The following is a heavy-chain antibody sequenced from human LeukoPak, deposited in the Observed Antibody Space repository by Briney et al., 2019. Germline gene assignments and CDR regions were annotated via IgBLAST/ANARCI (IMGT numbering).Heavy chain of an antibody. D-gene: IGHD1-14*01. J-gene: IGHJ4*02. CDR3: ARGPVSHRRFDY. CDR1: GGSISSGGYS. Sequence: PSETLSLTCAVSGGSISSGGYSWSWIRQPPGKGLEWIGYIYHSGSTYYNPSLKSRVTISVARSKNQFSLKLSSVTAADTAVYYCARGPVSHRRFDYWGQGTLVTVSS. V-gene: IGHV4-30-2*01. CDR2: IYHSGST.